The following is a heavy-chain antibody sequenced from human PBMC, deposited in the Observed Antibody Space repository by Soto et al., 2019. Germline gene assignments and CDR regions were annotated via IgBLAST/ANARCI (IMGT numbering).Heavy chain of an antibody. CDR3: ARLMHYSHSGGSSHSGFDM. V-gene: IGHV1-2*02. CDR2: INPYSGGA. D-gene: IGHD2-21*01. J-gene: IGHJ3*02. Sequence: ASVKVSCKASGYTFTDYFIHWVRQAPGQGLEWIGWINPYSGGADLSQKFQGGVTMTRDTSISTACMEVSSLRSDDTAVFYCARLMHYSHSGGSSHSGFDMWGQGTLVTVSS. CDR1: GYTFTDYF.